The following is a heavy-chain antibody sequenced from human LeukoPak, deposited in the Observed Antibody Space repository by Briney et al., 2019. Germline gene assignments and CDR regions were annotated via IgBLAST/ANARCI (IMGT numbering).Heavy chain of an antibody. CDR3: ARSLPDYFDY. J-gene: IGHJ4*02. Sequence: PGGSLRLSCAASGFSFSSYAMSWVRQAPGKGLEWVSTISSSGGSTYSADSVKGRFTISRDNSKNSLYLQMNSLRTEDTALYYCARSLPDYFDYWGQGTLVTVSS. V-gene: IGHV3-23*01. CDR2: ISSSGGST. CDR1: GFSFSSYA.